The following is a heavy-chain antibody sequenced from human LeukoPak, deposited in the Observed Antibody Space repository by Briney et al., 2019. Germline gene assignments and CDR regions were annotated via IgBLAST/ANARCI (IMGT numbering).Heavy chain of an antibody. CDR2: ISGSGGST. Sequence: GGSLRLSCAASGFTLSSYAMSWVRQAPGKGLEWVSGISGSGGSTYHADSVKGRFTISRDNSKNTLYLQMNSLRAEDTAVYYCARDLGQQLPEGIDYWAREPWSPSPQ. D-gene: IGHD6-13*01. CDR3: ARDLGQQLPEGIDY. V-gene: IGHV3-23*01. J-gene: IGHJ4*02. CDR1: GFTLSSYA.